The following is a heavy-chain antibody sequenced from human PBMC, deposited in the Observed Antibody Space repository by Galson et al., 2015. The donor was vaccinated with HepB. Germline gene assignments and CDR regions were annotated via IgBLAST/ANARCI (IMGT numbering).Heavy chain of an antibody. J-gene: IGHJ6*02. Sequence: SVKVSCKASGGPFSNYGFSWVRQAPGQGLEWMGRIIPILEITNYAQKFQGRVTITAEKSTSTAHMELSSLRSDDTAVYYCARDRGTTGGRDYYNYGMGVWGQGTTVTVFS. D-gene: IGHD4-17*01. V-gene: IGHV1-69*04. CDR3: ARDRGTTGGRDYYNYGMGV. CDR1: GGPFSNYG. CDR2: IIPILEIT.